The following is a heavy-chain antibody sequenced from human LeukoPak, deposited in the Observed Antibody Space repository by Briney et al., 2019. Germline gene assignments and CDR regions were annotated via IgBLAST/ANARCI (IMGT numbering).Heavy chain of an antibody. Sequence: PSETLSPTCTVSGGSISSYYWSWIRQPPGKRLEWIGYIYYSGSTNYNPSLKSRVAISVDTSKNQFSLKLSSVTAADTAVYYCARDRPSSGNDAFDIWGQGTMVTVSS. D-gene: IGHD3-22*01. CDR1: GGSISSYY. V-gene: IGHV4-59*12. CDR2: IYYSGST. J-gene: IGHJ3*02. CDR3: ARDRPSSGNDAFDI.